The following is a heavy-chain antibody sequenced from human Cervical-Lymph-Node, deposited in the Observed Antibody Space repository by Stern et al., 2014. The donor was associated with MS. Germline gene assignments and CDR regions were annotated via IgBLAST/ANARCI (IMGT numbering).Heavy chain of an antibody. CDR1: GYNITSYG. Sequence: QVQLVQSGGEVKKPGASVKVSCKASGYNITSYGFSWVRQAPGQGLEWMGWISSTNCTTNYAQKFHGRVTMTTDTSTTTAYMEVSSLRSDATALYYCATFIAAAGTFNHWGQGTLVTVSS. D-gene: IGHD6-13*01. V-gene: IGHV1-18*01. CDR3: ATFIAAAGTFNH. CDR2: ISSTNCTT. J-gene: IGHJ4*02.